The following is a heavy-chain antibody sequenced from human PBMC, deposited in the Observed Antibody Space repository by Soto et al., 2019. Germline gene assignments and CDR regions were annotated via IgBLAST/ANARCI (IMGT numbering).Heavy chain of an antibody. CDR2: IKSKTDGGTT. CDR1: GFTFSNYA. Sequence: PGGSLRLSCAASGFTFSNYAMSWVRQAPGKGLEWVGRIKSKTDGGTTDYAAPVKGRFTISRDDSKNTLYLQMNSLKTEDTAVYYCTTGRNYYDSSDYYWAFDYFDYWGQGTLVTVSS. CDR3: TTGRNYYDSSDYYWAFDYFDY. D-gene: IGHD3-22*01. V-gene: IGHV3-15*01. J-gene: IGHJ4*02.